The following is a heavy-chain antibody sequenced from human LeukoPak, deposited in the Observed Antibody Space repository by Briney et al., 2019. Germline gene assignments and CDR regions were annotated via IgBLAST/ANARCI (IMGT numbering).Heavy chain of an antibody. V-gene: IGHV1-69*13. J-gene: IGHJ4*02. Sequence: SVKVSYKASGGTFSSYAISWVRQAPGQGLEWMGGIIPIFGTANYAQKFQGRVTITADESTSTAYMELSSLRSEDTAVYYCARARTPETTVTTFDYWGQGTLVTVSS. CDR2: IIPIFGTA. D-gene: IGHD4-17*01. CDR1: GGTFSSYA. CDR3: ARARTPETTVTTFDY.